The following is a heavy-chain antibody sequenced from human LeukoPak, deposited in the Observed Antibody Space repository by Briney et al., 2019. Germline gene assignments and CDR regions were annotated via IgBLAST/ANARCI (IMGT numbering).Heavy chain of an antibody. J-gene: IGHJ4*02. V-gene: IGHV3-23*01. CDR3: AKLSPQQWLVLGDYSDY. CDR1: RFTFSSYA. D-gene: IGHD6-19*01. Sequence: GASLRLSCAASRFTFSSYAMSWVRQAPGKGLEWVSAISGSGGSTYYADSVKGRFTISRDNSKNTLYLQMNSLRAEDTAVYYCAKLSPQQWLVLGDYSDYWGQGTLVTVSS. CDR2: ISGSGGST.